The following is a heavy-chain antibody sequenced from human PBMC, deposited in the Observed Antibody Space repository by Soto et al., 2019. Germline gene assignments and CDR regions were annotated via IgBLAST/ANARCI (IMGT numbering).Heavy chain of an antibody. V-gene: IGHV1-69*01. D-gene: IGHD1-20*01. CDR3: ARDPRSITGTTSSEDFQH. J-gene: IGHJ1*01. CDR2: IFPLLGIT. CDR1: GGTFSGYA. Sequence: QAQLMQSGAEVKKPGSSVKVSCKASGGTFSGYAINWVRQAPGQGLEWMGGIFPLLGITDYGLKFQGRITIAADESTGTAYMDLRGLRSEDTGVYYCARDPRSITGTTSSEDFQHWGQGTLVSVSS.